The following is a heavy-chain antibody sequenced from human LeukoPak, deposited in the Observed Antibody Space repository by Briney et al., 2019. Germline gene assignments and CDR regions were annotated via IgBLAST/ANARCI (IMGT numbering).Heavy chain of an antibody. Sequence: SETLSLTCIVSGGSISNSNYYWGWTSQPPGMGLEWIGSIYYSGRTYYNPSLKSRVTIPVHTSKNQFSLKLNSVTATDTAVYYCAKRLNYWFGPWGQGTLVTVSS. CDR1: GGSISNSNYY. CDR3: AKRLNYWFGP. D-gene: IGHD5-24*01. CDR2: IYYSGRT. V-gene: IGHV4-39*01. J-gene: IGHJ5*02.